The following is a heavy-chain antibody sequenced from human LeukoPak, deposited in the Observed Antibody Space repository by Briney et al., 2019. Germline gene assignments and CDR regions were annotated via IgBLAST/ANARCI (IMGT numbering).Heavy chain of an antibody. V-gene: IGHV3-21*01. D-gene: IGHD5-18*01. Sequence: GGSLRLSCAASGFTFSNFIVNWVRQAPGKGLEWVPSISSTSSYIYYADSVKGRFTIPRDNAKNSLYLQMNSLRAEDTAVYYCARRGGNCYGYFDYWGQGTLVTISS. J-gene: IGHJ4*02. CDR2: ISSTSSYI. CDR1: GFTFSNFI. CDR3: ARRGGNCYGYFDY.